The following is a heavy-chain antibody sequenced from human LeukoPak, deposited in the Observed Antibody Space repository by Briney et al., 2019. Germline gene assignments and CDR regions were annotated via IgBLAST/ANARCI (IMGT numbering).Heavy chain of an antibody. V-gene: IGHV4-34*01. CDR3: ARKRGYLTLGY. J-gene: IGHJ4*02. Sequence: PSETLSLTCGVYGGSFSGYYWSWIPQPPGKALEWIGEINHSGSTNYNPSLKSRVTISVDTSKNQFSLKLSSVTAADTAVYYCARKRGYLTLGYWGQGTLVTVSS. CDR1: GGSFSGYY. D-gene: IGHD5-12*01. CDR2: INHSGST.